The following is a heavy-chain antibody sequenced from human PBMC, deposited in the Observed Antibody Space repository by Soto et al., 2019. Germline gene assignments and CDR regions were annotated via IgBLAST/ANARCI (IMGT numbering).Heavy chain of an antibody. CDR2: IYYSGRT. CDR1: GGSISSGGYF. D-gene: IGHD6-13*01. Sequence: SETLSLTCTVSGGSISSGGYFWSWVRQHPGKGLEWIGNIYYSGRTYYNPSLKNRVTISVDTSKNQFSLKLSSVTAADTAVYYCARFAKEENPKVGSWYYFDYWGQGTRVTV. J-gene: IGHJ4*02. V-gene: IGHV4-31*03. CDR3: ARFAKEENPKVGSWYYFDY.